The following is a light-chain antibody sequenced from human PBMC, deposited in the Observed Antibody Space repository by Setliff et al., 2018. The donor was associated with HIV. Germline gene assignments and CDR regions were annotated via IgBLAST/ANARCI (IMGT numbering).Light chain of an antibody. Sequence: LTQPRSVSGSPGQSVTISCTGTSSDVGAYNYVSWYQQHPGKAPKLMICDVSKRPSGVPDRFSASKSGNTASLTISGLQAEDEADYYCCSYAGSYNWVFGGGTQLTVL. CDR1: SSDVGAYNY. V-gene: IGLV2-11*01. CDR3: CSYAGSYNWV. J-gene: IGLJ3*02. CDR2: DVS.